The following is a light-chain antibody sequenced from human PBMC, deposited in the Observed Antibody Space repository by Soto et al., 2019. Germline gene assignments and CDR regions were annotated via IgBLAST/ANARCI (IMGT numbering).Light chain of an antibody. V-gene: IGKV1-5*01. Sequence: DIQMTQSPSTLSASVGDRVTITCRASQSISSWLAWYQKKPGKAPKFLIYDASNLESGVPSRFSGSGSGTDFTLTITSLQPDDSATYYCQQYDSYVWTFGQGTKVEIK. CDR1: QSISSW. J-gene: IGKJ1*01. CDR2: DAS. CDR3: QQYDSYVWT.